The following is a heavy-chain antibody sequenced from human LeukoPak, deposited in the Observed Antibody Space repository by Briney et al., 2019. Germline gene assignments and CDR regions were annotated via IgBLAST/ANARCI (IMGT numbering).Heavy chain of an antibody. Sequence: PPASVKVSCKASGGTFSSYAISWVRQAPGQGLEWMGGIIPIFGTANYAQKFQGRVTITADESTSTAYMELSSLRSEDTAVYYCASPSEIGGVVPAAILGAFDIWGQGTMVTVSS. CDR3: ASPSEIGGVVPAAILGAFDI. J-gene: IGHJ3*02. V-gene: IGHV1-69*13. CDR2: IIPIFGTA. CDR1: GGTFSSYA. D-gene: IGHD2-2*02.